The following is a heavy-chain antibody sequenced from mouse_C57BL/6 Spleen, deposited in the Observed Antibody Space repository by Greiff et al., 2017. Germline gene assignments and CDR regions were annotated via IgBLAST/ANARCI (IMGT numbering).Heavy chain of an antibody. CDR1: GYTFTSYT. Sequence: VQLQQSGAELARPGASVKMSCKASGYTFTSYTMHWVKQRPGQGLEWIGYINPSSGYTKYNQKFKDKATLTADKSSSTAYMQLSSLTSEDSAVYYCARPQFITTVVGYAMDYWGQGTSVTVSS. D-gene: IGHD1-1*01. CDR2: INPSSGYT. J-gene: IGHJ4*01. CDR3: ARPQFITTVVGYAMDY. V-gene: IGHV1-4*01.